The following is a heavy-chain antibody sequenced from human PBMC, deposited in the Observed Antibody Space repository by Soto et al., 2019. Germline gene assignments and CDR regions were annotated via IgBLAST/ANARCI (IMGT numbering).Heavy chain of an antibody. V-gene: IGHV3-33*01. Sequence: GGSLRLSCAASGFTFSSYGMHWVRQAPGKGLEWVAVIWYDGSNKYYADSVKGRFTISRDNSKNTLYLQMNSLRAEDTAVYYCAREGELSPYYFDYWGQGTLVTVSS. CDR1: GFTFSSYG. J-gene: IGHJ4*02. D-gene: IGHD3-16*02. CDR2: IWYDGSNK. CDR3: AREGELSPYYFDY.